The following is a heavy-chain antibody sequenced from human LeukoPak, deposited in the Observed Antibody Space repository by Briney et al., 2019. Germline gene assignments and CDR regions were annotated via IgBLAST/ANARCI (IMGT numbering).Heavy chain of an antibody. Sequence: GGSLRLSCAASGFTFDDYAMHWVRQAPGKGLEWVSSISSSSSYIYYADSVKGRFTISRDNAKNSLYLQMNSLRAEDTAVYYCARDPVVVLSGEAFDIWGQGTMVTVSS. CDR2: ISSSSSYI. V-gene: IGHV3-21*01. J-gene: IGHJ3*02. CDR3: ARDPVVVLSGEAFDI. D-gene: IGHD2-15*01. CDR1: GFTFDDYA.